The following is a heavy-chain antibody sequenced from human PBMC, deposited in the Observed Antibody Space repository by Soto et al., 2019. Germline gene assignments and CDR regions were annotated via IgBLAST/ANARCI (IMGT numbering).Heavy chain of an antibody. J-gene: IGHJ4*02. V-gene: IGHV3-53*01. D-gene: IGHD2-21*01. CDR3: ARGPNSDC. Sequence: PGGSLRLSCAASGFSVGGNYMSLVRQAPGKGLELVSLIYSGGNPFYADSMKGRFTLSRDNSNNMLYLQMDSLRAEDTAVYYCARGPNSDCWGQGTLVTVSS. CDR2: IYSGGNP. CDR1: GFSVGGNY.